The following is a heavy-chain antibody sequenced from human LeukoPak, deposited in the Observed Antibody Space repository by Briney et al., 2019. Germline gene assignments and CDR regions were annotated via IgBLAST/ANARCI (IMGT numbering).Heavy chain of an antibody. D-gene: IGHD3-3*01. CDR3: AKGGLDFWSGYFDY. Sequence: GSLRLSCAASGFTFSSYGMHWVRQAPGKGLEWVAFIRYDGSNKYYADSVKGRFTISRDNSKNTLYLQMNSLRAEDTAVYYCAKGGLDFWSGYFDYWGQGTLVTVSS. V-gene: IGHV3-30*02. CDR2: IRYDGSNK. CDR1: GFTFSSYG. J-gene: IGHJ4*02.